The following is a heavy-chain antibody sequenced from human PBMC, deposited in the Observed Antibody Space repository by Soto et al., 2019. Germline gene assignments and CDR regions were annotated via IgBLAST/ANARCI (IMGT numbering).Heavy chain of an antibody. J-gene: IGHJ5*02. CDR3: TTLRLDP. V-gene: IGHV1-2*02. CDR2: VNPNTGLT. CDR1: GYTFTAFY. D-gene: IGHD6-25*01. Sequence: ASVKVSCKASGYTFTAFYTNWVRQAPGQGLEWMGWVNPNTGLTKYAQKFRDRVTMTRDTSINTAYMELSGLTSDDAAVYYCTTLRLDPWGQGTLVTVSS.